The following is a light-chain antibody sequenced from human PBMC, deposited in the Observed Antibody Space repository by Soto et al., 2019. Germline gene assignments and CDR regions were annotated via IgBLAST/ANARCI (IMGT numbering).Light chain of an antibody. V-gene: IGLV2-11*01. CDR2: HVT. CDR3: WSYAGSYEYVI. CDR1: STDVGAYDY. Sequence: QSALTQPRSVSGSPGQSVTISCTGSSTDVGAYDYVSWYQQHPGKAPKLMIYHVTMRPSGVPDRFSGSKSGNTASLTISGLQAEDEADYHCWSYAGSYEYVIFGGGTKLTVL. J-gene: IGLJ2*01.